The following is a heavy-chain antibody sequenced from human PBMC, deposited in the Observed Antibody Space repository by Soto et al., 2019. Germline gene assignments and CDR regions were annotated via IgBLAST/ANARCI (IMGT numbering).Heavy chain of an antibody. Sequence: QVQLVESGGGVVQPGRSLRLSCAASGFTFSSYAMHWVRQAPGKGLEWVAVISYDGSNKYYADSVKGRFTISRDNSKNTLYLQMNSRRAPDTAGYYCPRDRMPAVGPCSGWCSLGLWGQGTMVTVSS. V-gene: IGHV3-30-3*01. CDR1: GFTFSSYA. CDR3: PRDRMPAVGPCSGWCSLGL. J-gene: IGHJ3*01. D-gene: IGHD6-19*01. CDR2: ISYDGSNK.